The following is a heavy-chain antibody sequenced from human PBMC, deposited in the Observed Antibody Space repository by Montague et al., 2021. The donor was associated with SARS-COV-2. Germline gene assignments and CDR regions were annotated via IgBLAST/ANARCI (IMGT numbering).Heavy chain of an antibody. CDR3: ARGGGWKRHVDY. CDR2: IYYTGST. Sequence: SETLSLTCNVSGGSINNYYWCWIWQSPGRGLEWIGYIYYTGSTTRNPSRDSRVTISLDTSRDLVSLALRSLTAADTAVYYCARGGGWKRHVDYWGQGTLVAVSS. CDR1: GGSINNYY. V-gene: IGHV4-59*01. J-gene: IGHJ4*02. D-gene: IGHD4-23*01.